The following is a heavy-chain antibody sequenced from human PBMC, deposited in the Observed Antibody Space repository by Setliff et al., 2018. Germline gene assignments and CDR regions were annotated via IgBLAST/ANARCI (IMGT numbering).Heavy chain of an antibody. V-gene: IGHV1-18*01. CDR3: ASKGGYDFPHYFDY. CDR2: ISAYNGNT. Sequence: GASVKVSCKASGYTFTSYGISWVRQAPGQGLEWMGWISAYNGNTNYAQKLQGRVTMTTDTSTSTAYMELRSLRSDDTAVYYCASKGGYDFPHYFDYWGQGALVTVSS. CDR1: GYTFTSYG. D-gene: IGHD5-12*01. J-gene: IGHJ4*02.